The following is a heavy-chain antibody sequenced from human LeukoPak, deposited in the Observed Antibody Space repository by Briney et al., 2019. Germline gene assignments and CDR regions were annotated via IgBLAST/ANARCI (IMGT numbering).Heavy chain of an antibody. Sequence: PGGSLRLSCAASGFTFSGSAMHWVRQASGKGLEWVGRIRSKANSYATAYAASVKGRFTISRDDSKNTVYLQMNSLKTEDTAVYYCTRIAPYYDILTGYPSYYYYMDVWGKGTTVTVSS. J-gene: IGHJ6*03. V-gene: IGHV3-73*01. CDR1: GFTFSGSA. CDR3: TRIAPYYDILTGYPSYYYYMDV. D-gene: IGHD3-9*01. CDR2: IRSKANSYAT.